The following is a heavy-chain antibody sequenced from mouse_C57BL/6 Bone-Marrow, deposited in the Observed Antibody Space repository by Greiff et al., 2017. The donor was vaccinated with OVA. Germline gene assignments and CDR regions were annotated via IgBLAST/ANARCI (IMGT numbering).Heavy chain of an antibody. CDR2: IDPENGDT. Sequence: EVQLQQSGAELVRPGASVKLSCTASGFNITDDYMHWVKQRPEQGLEWIGWIDPENGDTEYASKFQGKATITADTSSNTAYLQLSSLTSEDTAVYYCTLFTTVVDHWYFDVWGTGTTVTVSS. D-gene: IGHD1-1*01. CDR1: GFNITDDY. CDR3: TLFTTVVDHWYFDV. J-gene: IGHJ1*03. V-gene: IGHV14-4*01.